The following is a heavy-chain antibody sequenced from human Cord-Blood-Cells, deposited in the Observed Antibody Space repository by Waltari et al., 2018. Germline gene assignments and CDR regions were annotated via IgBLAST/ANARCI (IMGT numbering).Heavy chain of an antibody. CDR1: GGSISSYY. Sequence: QVQLQESGPGLVKPSETLSLTCTVSGGSISSYYWSWIRQPAGKGLGWIGRIYTSGSTNYNPSPKGGDTMSVDTSKNQFSLKRSSVTAADTAVYYCAREYCTNGVCSSPNDAFDIWGQGTMVTVSS. CDR3: AREYCTNGVCSSPNDAFDI. V-gene: IGHV4-4*07. D-gene: IGHD2-8*01. J-gene: IGHJ3*02. CDR2: IYTSGST.